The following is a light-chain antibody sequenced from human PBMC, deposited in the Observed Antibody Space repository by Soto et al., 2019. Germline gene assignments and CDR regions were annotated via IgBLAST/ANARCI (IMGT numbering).Light chain of an antibody. V-gene: IGKV3-11*01. J-gene: IGKJ5*01. CDR1: QSVSSY. Sequence: EIVLTQSQATLSLSPGERATLXCRASQSVSSYLAWYQQKPGQAPRLLIYDASNRATGIPARFSGSGSGTDFTLTISSPEPEDFAVYYCQQRSNWPITFGQGTRLEI. CDR2: DAS. CDR3: QQRSNWPIT.